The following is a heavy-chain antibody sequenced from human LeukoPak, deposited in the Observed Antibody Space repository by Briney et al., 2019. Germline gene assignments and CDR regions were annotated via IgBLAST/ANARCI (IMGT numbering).Heavy chain of an antibody. CDR2: ISGSGGST. V-gene: IGHV3-23*01. D-gene: IGHD1-14*01. CDR1: GFTFSSYA. Sequence: GGSLRLSCAASGFTFSSYAMSWVRQAPGKGLEWVSAISGSGGSTYYADSVKGRFTISRDNAKNSLYLQMNSLRAEDTALYYCAKDNLGDKFQMHAFDIWGQGTMVTVS. J-gene: IGHJ3*02. CDR3: AKDNLGDKFQMHAFDI.